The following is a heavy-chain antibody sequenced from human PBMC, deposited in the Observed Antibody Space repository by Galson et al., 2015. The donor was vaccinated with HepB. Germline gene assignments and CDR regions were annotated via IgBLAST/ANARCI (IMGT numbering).Heavy chain of an antibody. CDR2: IYSSGST. J-gene: IGHJ5*02. V-gene: IGHV4-59*01. CDR3: ARAIIGLGINWFDP. Sequence: QVQLQESGPGLVKPSETLSLTCTVSGGSISTDYWNWIRQPPGKGLEWIGNIYSSGSTNYNPSLKSRVTISVDTSKNQFSLKLSSVTAADTAVYYCARAIIGLGINWFDPWGQGTLVTVSS. D-gene: IGHD3/OR15-3a*01. CDR1: GGSISTDY.